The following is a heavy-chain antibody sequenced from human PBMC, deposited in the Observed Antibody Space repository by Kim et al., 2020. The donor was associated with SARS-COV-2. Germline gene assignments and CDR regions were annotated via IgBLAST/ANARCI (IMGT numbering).Heavy chain of an antibody. CDR2: SGNT. D-gene: IGHD3-3*01. V-gene: IGHV1-8*01. J-gene: IGHJ4*02. CDR3: AELGVGLG. Sequence: SGNTGYAQKFQGRVTMTRNTSISTAYMELSSLRSEDTAVYYCAELGVGLGWGQGTLVTVSS.